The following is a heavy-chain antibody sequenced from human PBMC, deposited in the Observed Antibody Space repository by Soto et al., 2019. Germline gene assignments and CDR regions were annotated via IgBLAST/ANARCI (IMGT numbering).Heavy chain of an antibody. CDR2: IHFSGST. CDR3: ARDGGLRSGYAFEI. V-gene: IGHV4-31*03. Sequence: QVQLQESGPGLVKPSQSLSLTCTVSGGSISDDAYYWSWIRQLPGKGLEWIGYIHFSGSTSYLPSLKSRVSISLDTSKKQFSLTLNSVTAADTAVYFCARDGGLRSGYAFEIWGRGTVVSVSS. J-gene: IGHJ3*02. CDR1: GGSISDDAYY.